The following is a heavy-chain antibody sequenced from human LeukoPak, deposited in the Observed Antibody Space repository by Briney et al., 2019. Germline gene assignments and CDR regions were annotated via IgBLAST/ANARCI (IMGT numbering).Heavy chain of an antibody. CDR3: AKDGEWRPAAD. CDR2: LTDSGGST. V-gene: IGHV3-23*01. J-gene: IGHJ4*02. D-gene: IGHD2-2*01. CDR1: GFTFSSCA. Sequence: GGSLRLSCAASGFTFSSCAMSWVRQAPGKGLEWVSSLTDSGGSTYCADSVRGRFTISRDNSKNTLYLQMNSLRAEDTAVYYCAKDGEWRPAADWGQGTLVTVSS.